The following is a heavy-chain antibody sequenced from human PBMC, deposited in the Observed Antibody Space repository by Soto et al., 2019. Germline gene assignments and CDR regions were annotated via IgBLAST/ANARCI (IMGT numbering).Heavy chain of an antibody. Sequence: PGGSLRLSCAASGFTFSDYYMSWIRQAPGKGLEWVSYISRSGSTIYYTDLVKGRFTTSRDNAKNSLYLQMNSLRAEDTAVYYCARPRGYGDYAIEYWGQGTLVTVSS. CDR1: GFTFSDYY. CDR2: ISRSGSTI. V-gene: IGHV3-11*01. D-gene: IGHD4-17*01. CDR3: ARPRGYGDYAIEY. J-gene: IGHJ4*02.